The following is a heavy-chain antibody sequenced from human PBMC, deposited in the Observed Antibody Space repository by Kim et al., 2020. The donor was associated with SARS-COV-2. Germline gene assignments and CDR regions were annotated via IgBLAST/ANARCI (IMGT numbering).Heavy chain of an antibody. CDR3: ARGMGVVIGYYYYGMDF. CDR1: GGSFSGYY. V-gene: IGHV4-34*01. D-gene: IGHD2-21*01. J-gene: IGHJ6*01. CDR2: INHSGST. Sequence: SETLSLTCAVYGGSFSGYYWSWIRQPPGKGLEWIGEINHSGSTNYNPSLKSRVTISVDTSKNQFSLKLSSVTAADTAVYYCARGMGVVIGYYYYGMDFWG.